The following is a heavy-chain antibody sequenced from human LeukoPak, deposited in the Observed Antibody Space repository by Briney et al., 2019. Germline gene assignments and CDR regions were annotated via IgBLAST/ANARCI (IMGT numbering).Heavy chain of an antibody. CDR2: ISGSGGST. CDR3: AKTPDIVVVVAATLFDY. D-gene: IGHD2-15*01. V-gene: IGHV3-23*01. J-gene: IGHJ4*02. Sequence: PGASLRLSCAASGFTFSSYAMSWVRQAPGRGLEWVSAISGSGGSTYYADSVKGRFTISRDNSKNTLYLQMNSLRAEDTAVYYCAKTPDIVVVVAATLFDYWGQGTLSPSPQ. CDR1: GFTFSSYA.